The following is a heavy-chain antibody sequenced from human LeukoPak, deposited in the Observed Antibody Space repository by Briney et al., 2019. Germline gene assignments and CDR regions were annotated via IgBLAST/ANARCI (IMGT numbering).Heavy chain of an antibody. CDR1: GGSINFYY. CDR3: AKGGPEASAGLSWFDP. D-gene: IGHD1-14*01. V-gene: IGHV4-59*01. J-gene: IGHJ5*02. Sequence: KPSETLSLTCTVSGGSINFYYWHWMRQPPGKGLEWIGHTFYSGNAKYNPSLKSRVTISVDRSKNQISLNLSSVTVADTAVYYCAKGGPEASAGLSWFDPWGQGTLVTVSS. CDR2: TFYSGNA.